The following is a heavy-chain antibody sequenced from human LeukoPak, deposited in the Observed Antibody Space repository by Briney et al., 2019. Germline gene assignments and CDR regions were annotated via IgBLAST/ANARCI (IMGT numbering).Heavy chain of an antibody. Sequence: GGSLRLSCAASGFTFSSYWMSWVRQAPGKGLEWVSAISVSGSATSYADSVKGRFTVSRDNSKDTLYLQMNGLRAEDTAVYYCAKESYGPWGPFVVVPAAFYYWGQGTLVTVSS. CDR1: GFTFSSYW. V-gene: IGHV3-23*01. D-gene: IGHD2-2*01. CDR2: ISVSGSAT. J-gene: IGHJ4*02. CDR3: AKESYGPWGPFVVVPAAFYY.